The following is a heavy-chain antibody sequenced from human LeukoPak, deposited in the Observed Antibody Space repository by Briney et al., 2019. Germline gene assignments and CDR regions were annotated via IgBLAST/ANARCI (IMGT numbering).Heavy chain of an antibody. CDR3: ARGQDDYSSFYTWFDP. D-gene: IGHD4-11*01. CDR2: IYYSGNT. V-gene: IGHV4-31*03. Sequence: PSQTLSLTCTVSGGSISSGGYYWSWIRQHPGKDLEWIGYIYYSGNTYYSPSLKSRLSISIETSKNRFSLKLSSVTAADTAVYYCARGQDDYSSFYTWFDPWGQGTLVTVSS. CDR1: GGSISSGGYY. J-gene: IGHJ5*02.